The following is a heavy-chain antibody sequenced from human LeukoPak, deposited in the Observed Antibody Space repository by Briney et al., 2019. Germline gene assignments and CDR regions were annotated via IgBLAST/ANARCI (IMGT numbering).Heavy chain of an antibody. J-gene: IGHJ5*02. Sequence: SGPTLVNPTQTLTLTCTFSGFSLSTSGVGVGWIRQPPGKALEWLALIYWDDDKRYSPSLKSRLTITKDTSKNQVVLTMTNMDPVDTATYYCAHIPGDKGESSWYEGGWFDPWGQGTLVTVSS. CDR3: AHIPGDKGESSWYEGGWFDP. D-gene: IGHD6-13*01. V-gene: IGHV2-5*02. CDR2: IYWDDDK. CDR1: GFSLSTSGVG.